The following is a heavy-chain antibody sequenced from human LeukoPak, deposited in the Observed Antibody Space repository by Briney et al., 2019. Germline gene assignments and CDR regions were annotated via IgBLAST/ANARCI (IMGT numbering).Heavy chain of an antibody. CDR2: ISAYNGNT. D-gene: IGHD3-22*01. Sequence: ASVKVSCKASGYTFTSYGISWVRQAPGQGLEWMGWISAYNGNTNYAQKFQGRVTITADKSTSTAYMELSSLRSEDTAVYYCARATYYYDSSGYPPGDYWGQGTLVTVSS. J-gene: IGHJ4*02. CDR1: GYTFTSYG. CDR3: ARATYYYDSSGYPPGDY. V-gene: IGHV1-18*01.